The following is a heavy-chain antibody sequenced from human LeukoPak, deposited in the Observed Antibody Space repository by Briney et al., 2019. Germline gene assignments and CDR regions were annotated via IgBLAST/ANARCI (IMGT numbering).Heavy chain of an antibody. D-gene: IGHD3-9*01. CDR1: GFTFSSYG. CDR3: AKGQARYFDWLQEYGMDV. Sequence: GGSLRLSCAASGFTFSSYGMHWVRQAPGKGLEWVAVISYDGSNKYYADSVKGRFTISRDNSKNTLYLLMNSLRAEDTAVYYCAKGQARYFDWLQEYGMDVWGQGTTVTVSS. CDR2: ISYDGSNK. V-gene: IGHV3-30*18. J-gene: IGHJ6*02.